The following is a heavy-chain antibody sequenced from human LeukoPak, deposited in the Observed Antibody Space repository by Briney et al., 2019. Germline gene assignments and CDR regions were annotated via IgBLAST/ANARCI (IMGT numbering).Heavy chain of an antibody. Sequence: GGSLRLSCAASGFTFNNAWMSWVRQAPGKGLEGVGRIKSKTDGGTTDYATPGRGRFTVLRDDSKNTLYLQMNSLKTDDTAMYYCSSTREWELFFDDWGQGTLVTVSS. D-gene: IGHD1-26*01. CDR1: GFTFNNAW. V-gene: IGHV3-15*05. CDR2: IKSKTDGGTT. CDR3: SSTREWELFFDD. J-gene: IGHJ4*02.